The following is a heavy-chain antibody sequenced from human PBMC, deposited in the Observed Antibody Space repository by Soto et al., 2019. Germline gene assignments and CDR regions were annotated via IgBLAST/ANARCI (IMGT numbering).Heavy chain of an antibody. CDR2: IYYSGST. CDR1: GGSISSYY. V-gene: IGHV4-59*01. CDR3: ARGGIAVSGIGAFDI. D-gene: IGHD6-19*01. Sequence: QVQLQEWGPGLVKPSETLSLTCTVSGGSISSYYWSWIRQPPGKGLEWIGYIYYSGSTNYNPSLKSRVTISVDTSKNQFSLKLSSVTAADTAVYYCARGGIAVSGIGAFDIWGQGTMVTVSS. J-gene: IGHJ3*02.